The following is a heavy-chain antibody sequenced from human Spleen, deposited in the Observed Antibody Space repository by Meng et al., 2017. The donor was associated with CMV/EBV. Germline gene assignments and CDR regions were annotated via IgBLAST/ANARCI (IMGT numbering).Heavy chain of an antibody. D-gene: IGHD2-21*02. CDR2: ISSSSSYI. Sequence: GESLKISCAASGFTFSSYSMNWVRQAPGKGLEWVSSISSSSSYIYYADSVKGRFTISRDNAKNSLYLQMNSLRAEDTAVYYCAREMVTASYSYGMDVWGQGTTVTVSS. CDR3: AREMVTASYSYGMDV. J-gene: IGHJ6*02. V-gene: IGHV3-21*01. CDR1: GFTFSSYS.